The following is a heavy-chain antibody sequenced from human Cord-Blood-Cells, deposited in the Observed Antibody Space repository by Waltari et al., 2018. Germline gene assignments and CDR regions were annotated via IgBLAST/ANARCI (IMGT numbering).Heavy chain of an antibody. J-gene: IGHJ3*02. CDR3: AKANWGLGAFDI. Sequence: EVQLVESGGGLVQPGRSLRLSCAASGFTFDDYAMLWVRQAPGKGLEWVSGISWNSGSIGYADSVKGRFTISRDNAKNSLYLQMNSLRAEDTALYYCAKANWGLGAFDIWGQGTMVTVSS. CDR1: GFTFDDYA. D-gene: IGHD7-27*01. V-gene: IGHV3-9*01. CDR2: ISWNSGSI.